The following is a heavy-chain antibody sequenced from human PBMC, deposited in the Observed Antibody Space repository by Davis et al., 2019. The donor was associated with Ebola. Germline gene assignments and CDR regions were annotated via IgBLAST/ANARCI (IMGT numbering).Heavy chain of an antibody. CDR2: MFYSGST. CDR3: ARGHSYGSMVYGLDV. V-gene: IGHV4-39*01. J-gene: IGHJ6*02. Sequence: SETLSLTCTVSGGSISSSNYYWGWIRPPPGKGLEWIGNMFYSGSTYYNPSLKSRVTISADTSKKQLSLKLSSVTAAETAVYYCARGHSYGSMVYGLDVWGQGTTVSVSS. D-gene: IGHD5-18*01. CDR1: GGSISSSNYY.